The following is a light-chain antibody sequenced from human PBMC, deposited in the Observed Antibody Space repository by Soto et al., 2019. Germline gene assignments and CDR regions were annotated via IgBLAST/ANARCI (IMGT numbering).Light chain of an antibody. CDR2: AAS. J-gene: IGKJ2*01. CDR3: QQYDSYPHT. CDR1: QGVSNY. Sequence: DIEMTQSPPSLSASVGDRVTITCRASQGVSNYLAWFQQKPGKAPKSLISAASSLQNGVPSKFSGSGFETEFIITISSLQPEVFATYYCQQYDSYPHTFGQGTKVEIK. V-gene: IGKV1-16*02.